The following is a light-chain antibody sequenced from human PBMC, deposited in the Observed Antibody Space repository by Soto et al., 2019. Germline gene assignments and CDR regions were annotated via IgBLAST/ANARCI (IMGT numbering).Light chain of an antibody. CDR1: QSVSSY. CDR2: DAS. Sequence: EIVLTQSPATLSLYPGERATLSCRASQSVSSYLAWYQQKPGQAPRLLIYDASNRATGIPARFSGIGSGTDFTLTICSLEPEVCAVYYGQQRSNWPRKFGQGINVVIK. J-gene: IGKJ1*01. V-gene: IGKV3-11*01. CDR3: QQRSNWPRK.